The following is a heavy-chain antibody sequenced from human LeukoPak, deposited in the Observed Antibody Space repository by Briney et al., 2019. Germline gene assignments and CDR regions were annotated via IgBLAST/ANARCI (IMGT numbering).Heavy chain of an antibody. CDR3: ATSSREWLLRHFDY. CDR2: FDPEDGET. CDR1: GYTLTELS. D-gene: IGHD3-3*01. Sequence: SVKVSCKVSGYTLTELSMHWVRQAPGKGLEWMGGFDPEDGETIYAQKFQGRVTMTEDTSTDTAYMELSSLRSEDTAVYYCATSSREWLLRHFDYWGQGTLVTVSS. J-gene: IGHJ4*02. V-gene: IGHV1-24*01.